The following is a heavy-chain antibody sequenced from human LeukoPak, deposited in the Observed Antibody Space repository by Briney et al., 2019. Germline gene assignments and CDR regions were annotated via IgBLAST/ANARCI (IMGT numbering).Heavy chain of an antibody. V-gene: IGHV3-23*01. CDR3: AKDRNPRWLQSGNFDY. CDR2: ISGSGGST. Sequence: GGSLRLSCAASGFTFSSYAMSWVRQAPGKGPEWVSAISGSGGSTYYADSVKGRFTISRDNSKNTLYLQMNSLRAEDTAVYYCAKDRNPRWLQSGNFDYWGQGTLVTVSS. D-gene: IGHD5-24*01. J-gene: IGHJ4*02. CDR1: GFTFSSYA.